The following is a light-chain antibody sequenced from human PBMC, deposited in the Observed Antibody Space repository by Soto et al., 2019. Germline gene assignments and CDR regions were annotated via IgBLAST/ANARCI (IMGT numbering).Light chain of an antibody. CDR2: EVS. Sequence: QSALTQPASVFGSPGQSINISCTGTSSDVGAYDYVSWYQQHPGKAPKLLIYEVSNRPSGVSNRFSGSKSGNTASLTISGLQAEDEADYYCFSHRITTTAHVVFGGRTKVTVL. CDR3: FSHRITTTAHVV. V-gene: IGLV2-14*01. CDR1: SSDVGAYDY. J-gene: IGLJ2*01.